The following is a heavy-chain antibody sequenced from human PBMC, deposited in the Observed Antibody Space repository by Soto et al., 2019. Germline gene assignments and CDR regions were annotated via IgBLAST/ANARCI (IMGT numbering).Heavy chain of an antibody. D-gene: IGHD3-9*01. CDR2: INPNSGGT. Sequence: GASVKVSCKASGYTFTGYYMHWVRQAPGQGLEWMGWINPNSGGTNYAQKFQGRVTMTRDTSISTAYMELSRLRSDDTAVYYCARGGSSSPRYFDWLPPSGWFDPWGQGTLVTVSS. CDR1: GYTFTGYY. V-gene: IGHV1-2*02. CDR3: ARGGSSSPRYFDWLPPSGWFDP. J-gene: IGHJ5*02.